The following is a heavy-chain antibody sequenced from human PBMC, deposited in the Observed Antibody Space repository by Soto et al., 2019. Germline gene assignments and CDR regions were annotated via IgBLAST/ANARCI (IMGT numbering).Heavy chain of an antibody. CDR3: ARDRLVNITGTTGYYYYGMDV. J-gene: IGHJ6*02. D-gene: IGHD1-7*01. CDR2: IYSGGSI. V-gene: IGHV3-53*01. Sequence: PGGSLRLSCAASGFTVSSNYMSWVRQAPGKGLEWVSVIYSGGSIYYADSVKGRFTISRDNSKNTLYLQMNSLRAEDTAVYYCARDRLVNITGTTGYYYYGMDVWGQGTTVTVSS. CDR1: GFTVSSNY.